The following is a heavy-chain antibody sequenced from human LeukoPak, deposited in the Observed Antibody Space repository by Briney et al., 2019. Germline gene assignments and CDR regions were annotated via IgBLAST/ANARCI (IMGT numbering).Heavy chain of an antibody. Sequence: SETLSLTCTVSGGSISSYYWSWIRQPPGKRLEWIGCIYSSGSTDYNPSLKSRVTISVDTSKNQFSLKPSSVTAADTALYYCAREIHYDSSGQRSLHAFDIWGQGTMVTVSS. CDR2: IYSSGST. CDR1: GGSISSYY. D-gene: IGHD3-22*01. J-gene: IGHJ3*02. CDR3: AREIHYDSSGQRSLHAFDI. V-gene: IGHV4-4*08.